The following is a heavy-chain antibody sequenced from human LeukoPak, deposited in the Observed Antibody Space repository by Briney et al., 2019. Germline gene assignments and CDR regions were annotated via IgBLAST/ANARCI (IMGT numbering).Heavy chain of an antibody. CDR2: IYYSGST. CDR1: GGSISSYY. D-gene: IGHD5-12*01. Sequence: SETLSLTCTVSGGSISSYYWSWIRQPPGKGLEWIGYIYYSGSTNYNPSLKSRVTISVDTSKHQFSLKLRSVTAADTAVYYCARTNSGYETFDPWGQGTLVTVSS. CDR3: ARTNSGYETFDP. J-gene: IGHJ5*02. V-gene: IGHV4-59*01.